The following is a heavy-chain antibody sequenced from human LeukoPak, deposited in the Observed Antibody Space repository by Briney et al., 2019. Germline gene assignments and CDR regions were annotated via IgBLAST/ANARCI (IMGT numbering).Heavy chain of an antibody. V-gene: IGHV3-48*03. Sequence: GGSLRLSCAASGFTVSSNDMSWVRQSPGKGLEYISYISSSGRTIYYADSVQGRFTISRDNAKNSLFLQMSSLRAEDTAIYYCARDGGVYCSSSSCYPRSFDVWGQGSMVTVSS. J-gene: IGHJ3*01. CDR2: ISSSGRTI. CDR3: ARDGGVYCSSSSCYPRSFDV. D-gene: IGHD2-2*01. CDR1: GFTVSSND.